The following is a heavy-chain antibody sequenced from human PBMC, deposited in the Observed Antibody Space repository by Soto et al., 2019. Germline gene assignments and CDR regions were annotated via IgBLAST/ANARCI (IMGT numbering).Heavy chain of an antibody. V-gene: IGHV4-39*07. J-gene: IGHJ4*02. Sequence: PSETLSLTCTVSGASISSNSYYWGWIRQPPGKGLEWIGSIYYSGTTNYNPSLKSRVTISIDTSKKQFSLRLTSVTATDTAVYYCARDSYCYLYWGQGTLVTVSS. CDR1: GASISSNSYY. CDR2: IYYSGTT. CDR3: ARDSYCYLY. D-gene: IGHD3-16*02.